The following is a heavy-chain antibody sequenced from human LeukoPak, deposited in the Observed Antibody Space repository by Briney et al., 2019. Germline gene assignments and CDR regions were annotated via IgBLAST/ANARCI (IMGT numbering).Heavy chain of an antibody. Sequence: SETLSLTCTVSGGSISSYYWSCIRQSPGKGLEWIGYIYYSGRTNYNPSLKSRVTISVDTSKNQFSLKLSSVTAADTAVYYCARHVEQWLTPFDYWGQGTLVTVSS. D-gene: IGHD6-19*01. J-gene: IGHJ4*02. CDR3: ARHVEQWLTPFDY. CDR2: IYYSGRT. V-gene: IGHV4-59*08. CDR1: GGSISSYY.